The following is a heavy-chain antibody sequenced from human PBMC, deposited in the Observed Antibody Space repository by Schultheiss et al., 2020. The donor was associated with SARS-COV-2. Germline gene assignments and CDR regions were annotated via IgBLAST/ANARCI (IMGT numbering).Heavy chain of an antibody. D-gene: IGHD6-19*01. V-gene: IGHV4-34*01. CDR1: GGSFSGYY. CDR2: INHSGST. CDR3: ARDRDSSAWYWSGLDV. J-gene: IGHJ6*02. Sequence: SETLSLICAVYGGSFSGYYWSWIRQPPGKGLEWIGEINHSGSTNYNPSLKSRVTISVDTSKNQFSLKLSSVTAADTAVYYCARDRDSSAWYWSGLDVWGQGTTVTVSS.